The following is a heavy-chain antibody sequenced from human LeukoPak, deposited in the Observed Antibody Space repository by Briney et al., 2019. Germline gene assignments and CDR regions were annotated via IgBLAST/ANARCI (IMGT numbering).Heavy chain of an antibody. CDR1: GFTFSDYY. Sequence: GGSLRLSCAASGFTFSDYYMSWIRQAPGKGLEWVSYISSSGSTIYYADSVKGRFTISRDNSKNTLYLQMNSLRAEDTAVYYCARIPIVVITSGGYWGQGTLVTVSS. V-gene: IGHV3-11*01. D-gene: IGHD3-22*01. CDR2: ISSSGSTI. CDR3: ARIPIVVITSGGY. J-gene: IGHJ4*02.